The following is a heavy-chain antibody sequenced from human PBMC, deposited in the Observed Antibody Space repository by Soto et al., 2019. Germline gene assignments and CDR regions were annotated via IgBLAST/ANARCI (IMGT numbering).Heavy chain of an antibody. CDR3: ARVPPMSSIVVAGPNWFDP. CDR1: GYTFTSYG. Sequence: QVQLVQSGAEVKKPGASVKVSCKASGYTFTSYGISWVRQAPGQGLEWMGWISAYNGNTNYAQKLQGRVTMTTDTSTSTAYMELRSLRSDDTAVYYCARVPPMSSIVVAGPNWFDPWGQGTLVTVSS. V-gene: IGHV1-18*01. J-gene: IGHJ5*02. D-gene: IGHD6-19*01. CDR2: ISAYNGNT.